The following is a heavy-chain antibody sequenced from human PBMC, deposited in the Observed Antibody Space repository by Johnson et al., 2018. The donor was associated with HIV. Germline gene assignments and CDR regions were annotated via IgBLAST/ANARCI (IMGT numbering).Heavy chain of an antibody. CDR1: GFTFDDYA. Sequence: QVQLVESGGGLVQPGRSLRLSCAASGFTFDDYAMHWVRQAPGKGLEWVSVIYSGGSKYYADSVKGRFPISRDNSKNTPYLHMSSLRAEDTALYYCARDSFIAVTLSDAFDIWGQGTVVTVSS. J-gene: IGHJ3*02. CDR3: ARDSFIAVTLSDAFDI. CDR2: IYSGGSK. V-gene: IGHV3-NL1*01. D-gene: IGHD6-19*01.